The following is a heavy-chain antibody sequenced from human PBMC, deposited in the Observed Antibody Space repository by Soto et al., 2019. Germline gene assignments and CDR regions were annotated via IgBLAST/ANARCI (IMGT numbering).Heavy chain of an antibody. Sequence: GGSLRLSCAASGFTFSSYSMNWVRQAPGKGLEWVSSISNSSGYTYYADSVKGRFTISRDNSKNTLYLQMNSLRAEDTAVYYCAGDLSLGVRYYYYGLDVWGQGTPVTVSS. CDR3: AGDLSLGVRYYYYGLDV. J-gene: IGHJ6*02. CDR1: GFTFSSYS. D-gene: IGHD3-16*01. V-gene: IGHV3-21*01. CDR2: ISNSSGYT.